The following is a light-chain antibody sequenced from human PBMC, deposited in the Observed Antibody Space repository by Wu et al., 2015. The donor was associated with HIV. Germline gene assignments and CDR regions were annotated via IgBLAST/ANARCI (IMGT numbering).Light chain of an antibody. J-gene: IGKJ2*01. CDR1: QIISTY. Sequence: EIVLTQSPATLSSSPGERATLSCRASQIISTYLAWYQQKPGQPPRLLIYNASNRATGIPARFSGSGSGTDFTLTISSLEPDGVAVYYCQQRANWPRTFGQGTRPGDQT. CDR3: QQRANWPRT. CDR2: NAS. V-gene: IGKV3-11*01.